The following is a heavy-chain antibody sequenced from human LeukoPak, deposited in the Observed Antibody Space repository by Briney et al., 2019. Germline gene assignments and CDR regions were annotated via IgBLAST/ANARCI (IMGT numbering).Heavy chain of an antibody. J-gene: IGHJ6*03. CDR3: TTSGSYGYYMDV. CDR2: IKSKTDSGTT. CDR1: GFTFSNAW. V-gene: IGHV3-15*01. D-gene: IGHD1-26*01. Sequence: GGSLRLSCAASGFTFSNAWMSWVRQAPGKGLEWVGRIKSKTDSGTTDYAAPMKGRFTISRDDSKNTLYLQMNSLKTEDTAVYYCTTSGSYGYYMDVWGKGTTVTVSS.